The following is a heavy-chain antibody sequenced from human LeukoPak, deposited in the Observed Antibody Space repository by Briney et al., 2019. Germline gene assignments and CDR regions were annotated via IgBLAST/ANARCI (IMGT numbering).Heavy chain of an antibody. D-gene: IGHD1-26*01. J-gene: IGHJ4*02. CDR2: MRRDGNEI. V-gene: IGHV3-7*01. CDR1: GFTFSTYW. Sequence: PGGSLRLSCSASGFTFSTYWMSWVRQAPGKGLEWVANMRRDGNEIYYLDSVRGRFTISRDNAKNSLYLQMNSLRAEDTAVYYCAKVSYSGSYRPFDYWGQGTLVTVSS. CDR3: AKVSYSGSYRPFDY.